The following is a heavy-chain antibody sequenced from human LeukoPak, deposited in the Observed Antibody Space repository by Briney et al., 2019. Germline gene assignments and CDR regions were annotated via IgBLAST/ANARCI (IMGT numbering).Heavy chain of an antibody. J-gene: IGHJ6*03. V-gene: IGHV1-69*05. CDR3: ASGLDQYAPRDYYYMDV. CDR2: IIPIFGTA. Sequence: ASVKVSCKASGGTFSSYAISWVRQAPGQGLEWMGGIIPIFGTANYAQKFQGRVTITTDESTSTAYMELSSLRSEDTAVYYCASGLDQYAPRDYYYMDVWGKGTTVTVSS. CDR1: GGTFSSYA. D-gene: IGHD6-6*01.